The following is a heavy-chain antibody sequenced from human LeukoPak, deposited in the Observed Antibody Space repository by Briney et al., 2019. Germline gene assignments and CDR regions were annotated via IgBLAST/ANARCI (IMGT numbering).Heavy chain of an antibody. D-gene: IGHD3-22*01. V-gene: IGHV1-18*01. CDR1: GYTFTSYG. J-gene: IGHJ4*02. CDR3: AREDYYDSSGYYYVFDY. CDR2: ISAYNGNT. Sequence: SVKVSCKASGYTFTSYGISWVRQAPGQGLEWMGWISAYNGNTNYAQKLQGRVTMTTDTSTSTAYMELGSLRSDDTAVYYCAREDYYDSSGYYYVFDYWGQGTLVTVSS.